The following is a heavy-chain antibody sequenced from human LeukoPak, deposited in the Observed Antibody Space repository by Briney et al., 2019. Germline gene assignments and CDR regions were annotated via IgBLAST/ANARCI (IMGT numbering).Heavy chain of an antibody. D-gene: IGHD2-21*01. CDR1: GASISSSTYY. CDR2: IYSSGLT. V-gene: IGHV4-39*07. J-gene: IGHJ4*02. Sequence: SETLFLTCTVSGASISSSTYYWAWIRQPPGKSLEWIGSIYSSGLTYYHPSLKSRLTISSDTSNNQFSLKLSSVTAADTAVYYCARGLVGLDYWGQGTLVTVSS. CDR3: ARGLVGLDY.